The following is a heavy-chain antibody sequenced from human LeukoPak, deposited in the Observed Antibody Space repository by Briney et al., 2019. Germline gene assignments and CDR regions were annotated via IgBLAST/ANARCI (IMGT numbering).Heavy chain of an antibody. J-gene: IGHJ6*02. CDR2: IYYSGST. Sequence: PSETLSLTCTVSGGSISSGGYYWSWIRQPPGKGLEWIGYIYYSGSTNYNPSLKSRVTISVDTSKNQFSLKLSSVTAADTAVYYCARGSAAAGTFRPPYYYGMDVWGQGTTVTVSS. D-gene: IGHD6-13*01. V-gene: IGHV4-61*08. CDR3: ARGSAAAGTFRPPYYYGMDV. CDR1: GGSISSGGYY.